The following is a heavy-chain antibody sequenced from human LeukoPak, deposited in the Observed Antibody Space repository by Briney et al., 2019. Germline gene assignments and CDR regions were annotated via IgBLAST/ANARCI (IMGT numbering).Heavy chain of an antibody. Sequence: GPVKFSCKAAGSTFTNYGISWARQAPGQGLAWMGWISAYNGNRKYAQKIQGRVTMTTGTSTTTAYMELRSLRYDDTAVYYCAREEGVLMVYDSYYGMDVWGQGTTVIVSS. CDR1: GSTFTNYG. CDR2: ISAYNGNR. CDR3: AREEGVLMVYDSYYGMDV. D-gene: IGHD2-8*01. V-gene: IGHV1-18*01. J-gene: IGHJ6*02.